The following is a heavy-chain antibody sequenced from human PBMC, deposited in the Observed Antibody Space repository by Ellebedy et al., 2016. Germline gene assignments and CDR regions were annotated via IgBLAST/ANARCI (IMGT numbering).Heavy chain of an antibody. Sequence: GGSLRLXXAASGFTFSSYSMHWVRQAPGKGLEWVAVISYDGSNKYYADSVKGRFTISRDNSKNTLYLQMNSLRAEDTAVYYCAKDPLRYSSSWYQYFDLWGRGTLVTVSS. D-gene: IGHD6-13*01. V-gene: IGHV3-30*18. CDR3: AKDPLRYSSSWYQYFDL. CDR1: GFTFSSYS. CDR2: ISYDGSNK. J-gene: IGHJ2*01.